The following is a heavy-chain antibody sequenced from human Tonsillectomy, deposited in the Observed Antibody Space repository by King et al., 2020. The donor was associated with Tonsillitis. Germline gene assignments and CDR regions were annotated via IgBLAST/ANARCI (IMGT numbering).Heavy chain of an antibody. D-gene: IGHD3-22*01. V-gene: IGHV1-69*12. CDR2: IIPICGTA. CDR3: ARLPNYYDSSLDAFDI. J-gene: IGHJ3*02. CDR1: GGTFSSYA. Sequence: QLVQSGAEVKKPGSSVKVSCKASGGTFSSYAISWVRQAPGQGLEWMGGIIPICGTANYAQKFQGRVTITADESTSTAYMELSSLRSEDTAVYYCARLPNYYDSSLDAFDIWGQGTMVTVSS.